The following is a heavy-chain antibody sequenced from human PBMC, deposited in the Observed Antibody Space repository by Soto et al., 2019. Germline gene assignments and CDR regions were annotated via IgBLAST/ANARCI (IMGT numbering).Heavy chain of an antibody. D-gene: IGHD3-16*01. CDR1: GGSISSSSYY. Sequence: NPSETLSLTCTVSGGSISSSSYYWGWIRQPPGKGLEWIGSIYYSGSTYYNPSPKSRVTISVDTSKNQFSLKLSSVTAADTAVYYCARSEIMITFGGVIPRYFDYWGQGTLVTVSS. J-gene: IGHJ4*02. V-gene: IGHV4-39*01. CDR3: ARSEIMITFGGVIPRYFDY. CDR2: IYYSGST.